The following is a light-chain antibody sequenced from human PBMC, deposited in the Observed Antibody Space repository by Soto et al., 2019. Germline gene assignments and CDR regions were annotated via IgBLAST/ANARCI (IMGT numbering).Light chain of an antibody. CDR2: DAF. Sequence: EIVLTQSPVTLSLSPGERATLSCRASQSVSRYLAWYQQKPGQAPRLLIYDAFKRATGIPARFSGSGSGTDFTLTISSLEPEELAVYYCQQRSNWPSTCGGGTKVEIK. J-gene: IGKJ4*01. CDR3: QQRSNWPST. V-gene: IGKV3-11*01. CDR1: QSVSRY.